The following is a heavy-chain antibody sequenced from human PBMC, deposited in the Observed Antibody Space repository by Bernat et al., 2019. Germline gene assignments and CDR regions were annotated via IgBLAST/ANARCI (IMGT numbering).Heavy chain of an antibody. Sequence: QLQLQESGPGLVKPSETLSLTCTVSGGSISSSSYYWGWIRQPPGKGLEWIGSIYYSGSTYYNPSLKSRVTISVDTSKNQFSLKLSSVTAADTAVYYYARHIKQWLVLDWFDPWGQGTLVTVSS. D-gene: IGHD6-19*01. V-gene: IGHV4-39*01. CDR2: IYYSGST. J-gene: IGHJ5*02. CDR1: GGSISSSSYY. CDR3: ARHIKQWLVLDWFDP.